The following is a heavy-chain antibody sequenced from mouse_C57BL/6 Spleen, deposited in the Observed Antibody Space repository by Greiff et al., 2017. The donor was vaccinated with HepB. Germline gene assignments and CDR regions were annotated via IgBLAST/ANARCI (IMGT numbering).Heavy chain of an antibody. V-gene: IGHV5-9*01. D-gene: IGHD4-1*01. Sequence: EVKLVESGGGLVKPGGSLKLSCAVSGFTFSSYTMSWVRQTPEKRLEWVATISGGGGNTYYPDSVKGRFTISRDKATNTLYLQMSSLRSEDTALYYCARLTGTGYFDVWGTGTTVTVSS. CDR3: ARLTGTGYFDV. CDR1: GFTFSSYT. CDR2: ISGGGGNT. J-gene: IGHJ1*03.